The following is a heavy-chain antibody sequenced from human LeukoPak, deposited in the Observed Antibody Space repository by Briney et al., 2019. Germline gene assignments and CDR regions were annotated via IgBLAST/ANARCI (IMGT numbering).Heavy chain of an antibody. Sequence: PGGSLRLSCAASGFTVSSNYMSWVRQAPGKGLEWVSVIYSGGSTYYADSVKGRFTISRDNSKNTLYLQMNSLRAEDTAVCYCARDVVGATTRDYWGQGTLVTVSS. J-gene: IGHJ4*02. CDR3: ARDVVGATTRDY. CDR1: GFTVSSNY. CDR2: IYSGGST. V-gene: IGHV3-53*01. D-gene: IGHD1-26*01.